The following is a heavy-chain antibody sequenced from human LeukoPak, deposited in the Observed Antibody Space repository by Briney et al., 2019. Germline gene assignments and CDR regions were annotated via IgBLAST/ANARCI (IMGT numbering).Heavy chain of an antibody. CDR1: GFTFDDYA. CDR2: SSWNSGRI. Sequence: GGSLRLSCAVSGFTFDDYAMYWVRQAPGQGLDRVSGSSWNSGRIGYADSVKGRFTISRDNAKNSLYLQMNSLRAEDTALYYCAKDQTGDYDILTGSPVLDYWGQGTLVTVSS. J-gene: IGHJ4*02. D-gene: IGHD3-9*01. CDR3: AKDQTGDYDILTGSPVLDY. V-gene: IGHV3-9*01.